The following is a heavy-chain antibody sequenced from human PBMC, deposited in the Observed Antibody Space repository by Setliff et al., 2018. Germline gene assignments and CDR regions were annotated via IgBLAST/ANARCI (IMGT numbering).Heavy chain of an antibody. D-gene: IGHD3-22*01. V-gene: IGHV3-7*03. CDR1: GFTFSDYY. CDR3: ARENYYVSSGYYYGVDY. J-gene: IGHJ4*02. Sequence: GGSLRLSCAASGFTFSDYYMSWIRQAPGKGLEWVASINPGGSEKYYVDSVKGRFTISRDNAKNSLYLQMNSLRDEDTAVYYCARENYYVSSGYYYGVDYWGQGTLVTAPQ. CDR2: INPGGSEK.